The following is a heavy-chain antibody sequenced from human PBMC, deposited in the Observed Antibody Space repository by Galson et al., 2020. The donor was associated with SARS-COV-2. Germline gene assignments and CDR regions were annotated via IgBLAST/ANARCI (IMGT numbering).Heavy chain of an antibody. CDR1: GFTFSSYA. D-gene: IGHD1-26*01. V-gene: IGHV3-30*04. Sequence: QLGESLKISCAASGFTFSSYAMHWARQAPGKGLQWVAIISYDGRTKYYADTVKGRFTISRDNSKNTLFLQMSSLRAEDTAIYYCARARSGSYREAFDIWGQGTLVTV. CDR2: ISYDGRTK. J-gene: IGHJ3*02. CDR3: ARARSGSYREAFDI.